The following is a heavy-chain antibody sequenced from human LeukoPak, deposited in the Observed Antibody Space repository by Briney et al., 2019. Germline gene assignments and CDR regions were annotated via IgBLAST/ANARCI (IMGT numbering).Heavy chain of an antibody. D-gene: IGHD3-10*01. V-gene: IGHV1-2*02. CDR3: ARDDYGSGGGGYYYYYYYYMDV. CDR1: GYTFTGYY. CDR2: INPNSGGT. J-gene: IGHJ6*03. Sequence: GASVKVSCKASGYTFTGYYMHWVRQAPGQGLEWMGWINPNSGGTNYAQKFQGRVTMSRDTSISTAYMELSRLRSDDTAVYYCARDDYGSGGGGYYYYYYYYMDVWGKGTTVTVSS.